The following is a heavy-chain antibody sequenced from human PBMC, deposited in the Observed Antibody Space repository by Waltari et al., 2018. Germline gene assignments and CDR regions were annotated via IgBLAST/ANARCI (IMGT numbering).Heavy chain of an antibody. J-gene: IGHJ3*02. CDR3: ARHVTSMVRGAYAFDI. V-gene: IGHV4-39*01. CDR2: TYYSGST. D-gene: IGHD3-10*01. CDR1: GGSISSSSYY. Sequence: QLQLQESGPGLVKPSETLSLTCTVSGGSISSSSYYWGWIRQPQGKGLEWIGSTYYSGSTYYNPSLKSRVTISVDTSKNQFSLKLSSVTAADTAVYYCARHVTSMVRGAYAFDIWGQGTMVTVSS.